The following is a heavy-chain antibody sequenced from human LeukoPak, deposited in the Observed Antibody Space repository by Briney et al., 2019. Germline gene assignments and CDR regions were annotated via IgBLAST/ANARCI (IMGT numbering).Heavy chain of an antibody. Sequence: GGSLRLSCAASGFTFSSYWMHWVRQAPGKGLVWVSRIDSDGGSTTYADSVKGRFTISRDNSKNTLYLQMNSLRAEDTAVYYCASLESPRSRAVAATSAFDIWGQGTMVTVSS. CDR3: ASLESPRSRAVAATSAFDI. J-gene: IGHJ3*02. D-gene: IGHD2-15*01. CDR2: IDSDGGST. CDR1: GFTFSSYW. V-gene: IGHV3-74*01.